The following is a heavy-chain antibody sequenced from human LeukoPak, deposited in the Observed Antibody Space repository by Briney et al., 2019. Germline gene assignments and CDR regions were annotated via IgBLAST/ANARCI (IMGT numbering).Heavy chain of an antibody. CDR1: GGSISSYY. CDR2: IYYSGST. CDR3: ARHRPPTTVTAIDY. Sequence: SETLSLTCTVSGGSISSYYWSWIRQPPGKGLEWIGYIYYSGSTNYNPSLKSRVTISVDTSKNQFSLKLSSVTAADTAVYYCARHRPPTTVTAIDYWGQGTLVTVSS. D-gene: IGHD4-17*01. J-gene: IGHJ4*02. V-gene: IGHV4-59*08.